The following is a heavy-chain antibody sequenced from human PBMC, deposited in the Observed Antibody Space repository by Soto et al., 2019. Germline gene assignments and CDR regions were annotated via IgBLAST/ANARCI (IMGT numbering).Heavy chain of an antibody. CDR1: GGSISSGGYS. Sequence: PSETLSLTCAVSGGSISSGGYSWSWIRQPPGKGLEWIGYIYHSGSTYYNPSLKSRVTISVDRSKNQFSLKLSSVTAADTAVYYCARLHGVAAAGTDWGQGTLVTVSS. CDR2: IYHSGST. CDR3: ARLHGVAAAGTD. J-gene: IGHJ4*02. D-gene: IGHD6-13*01. V-gene: IGHV4-30-2*01.